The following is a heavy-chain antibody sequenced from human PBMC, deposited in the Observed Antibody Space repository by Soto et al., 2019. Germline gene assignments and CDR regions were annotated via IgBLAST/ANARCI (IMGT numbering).Heavy chain of an antibody. D-gene: IGHD3-9*01. CDR2: IYHSGST. CDR3: ARDSVYDILTGVEVFDI. V-gene: IGHV4-31*03. CDR1: SGSISSGGSY. Sequence: QVQLQESGPGLVKPSQTLSLTCTVSSGSISSGGSYWSWIRQLPGKGLEWIGYIYHSGSTFYNPSLKSRVTMSVDTSKNQFSLKLGSVTAADTAMYYCARDSVYDILTGVEVFDIWGQGTMVTVSS. J-gene: IGHJ3*02.